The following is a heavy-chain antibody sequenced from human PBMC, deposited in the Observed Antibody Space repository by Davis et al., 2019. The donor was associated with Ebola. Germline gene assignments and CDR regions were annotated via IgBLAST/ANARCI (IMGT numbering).Heavy chain of an antibody. D-gene: IGHD3-10*01. CDR2: IYYSGST. CDR1: GYSISSGGYY. J-gene: IGHJ5*02. V-gene: IGHV4-31*03. Sequence: PSETLSLTCTVSGYSISSGGYYWSWIRQHPGKGLEWIGYIYYSGSTYYNPSLKSRVTISVDTSKNQFSLKLSSVTAADTAVYYCAREGLWFGELLGWFDPWGQGTLVTVSS. CDR3: AREGLWFGELLGWFDP.